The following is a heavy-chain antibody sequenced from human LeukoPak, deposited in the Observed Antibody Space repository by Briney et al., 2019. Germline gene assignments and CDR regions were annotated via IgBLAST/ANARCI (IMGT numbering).Heavy chain of an antibody. Sequence: SETLSLTCTVSGGSISSYYWSWIRQPAGKGLEWIGRIYTSGSTNYNPSLKSRVTMSVDTSKNQFSLKLSSVTAADTAVYYCARDRNGSGSPWDWFDPWGQGTLVTVSS. CDR3: ARDRNGSGSPWDWFDP. CDR2: IYTSGST. J-gene: IGHJ5*02. CDR1: GGSISSYY. V-gene: IGHV4-4*07. D-gene: IGHD3-10*01.